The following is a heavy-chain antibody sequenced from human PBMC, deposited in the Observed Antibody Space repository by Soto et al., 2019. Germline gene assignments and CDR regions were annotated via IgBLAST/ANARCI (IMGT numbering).Heavy chain of an antibody. D-gene: IGHD1-7*01. V-gene: IGHV3-33*01. Sequence: QEQLVESGGGVVQPGTSLRLSCAVPGGIFHGYGMHWVRQAPGKGLEWVAIIRFDGSNEEYADSVKGRLTISRDNSKNTLYLQMYTLGAEDTAVYYCARDGIGGTVFRGYLDYWGRGTVVTVSS. CDR1: GGIFHGYG. CDR2: IRFDGSNE. J-gene: IGHJ4*02. CDR3: ARDGIGGTVFRGYLDY.